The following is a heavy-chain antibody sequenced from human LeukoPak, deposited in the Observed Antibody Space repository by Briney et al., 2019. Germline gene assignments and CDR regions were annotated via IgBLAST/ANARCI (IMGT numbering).Heavy chain of an antibody. CDR3: ARSRFRDFPLAGPFHY. V-gene: IGHV3-30*04. D-gene: IGHD6-13*01. Sequence: SGRTLRLSCAASVFTFSSSAIHWVRQAPGKGLEWVALIPHDGSNKYYTDSVKGRFTISRDNSKNTLYLQMNSLRTEDTAVYYCARSRFRDFPLAGPFHYWGQGTHGTVSS. J-gene: IGHJ4*02. CDR1: VFTFSSSA. CDR2: IPHDGSNK.